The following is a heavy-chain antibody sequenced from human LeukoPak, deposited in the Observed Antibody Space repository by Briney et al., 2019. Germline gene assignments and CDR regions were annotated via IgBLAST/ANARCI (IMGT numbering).Heavy chain of an antibody. V-gene: IGHV3-30-3*01. CDR1: GFTFSSYA. CDR2: ISYDGSNK. CDR3: ARGDSSSWYAYGYYYGMDV. J-gene: IGHJ6*02. Sequence: GGSLRLSCAASGFTFSSYAMHWVRQAPGKGLEWVAVISYDGSNKYYADSVKGRFTISRDNSKNMLYLQMNSLRAEDTAVYYCARGDSSSWYAYGYYYGMDVWGQGTTVTVSS. D-gene: IGHD6-13*01.